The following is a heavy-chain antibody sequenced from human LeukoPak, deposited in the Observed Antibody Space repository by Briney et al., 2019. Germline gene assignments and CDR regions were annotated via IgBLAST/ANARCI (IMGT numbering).Heavy chain of an antibody. CDR3: TRQSTMTTVTTTGTTYYYYYYMDV. J-gene: IGHJ6*03. D-gene: IGHD4-17*01. CDR2: ISSSGSTI. Sequence: GGSLRLSCAASRFTFFSYEKNWVRQAPGKGLEWVSYISSSGSTIYYADSVKGRFTISRDNAKNSLYLQMNSLRAEDTAVYYCTRQSTMTTVTTTGTTYYYYYYMDVRGKGTTVTVSS. CDR1: RFTFFSYE. V-gene: IGHV3-48*03.